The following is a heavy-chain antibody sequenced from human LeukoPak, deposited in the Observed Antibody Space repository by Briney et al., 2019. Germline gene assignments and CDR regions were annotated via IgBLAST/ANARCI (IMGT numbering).Heavy chain of an antibody. CDR3: ARARDSGGWYFDY. D-gene: IGHD6-19*01. CDR2: TYYRSKWYT. J-gene: IGHJ4*02. V-gene: IGHV6-1*01. Sequence: SQTLSLTCAISGDSVSSNSAAWHWIRQSPSRGLEWLGRTYYRSKWYTDYGVSVKSRITINPDTSKNQFSLQLNSVSPEDAAVYYCARARDSGGWYFDYWGQGTPVSVSS. CDR1: GDSVSSNSAA.